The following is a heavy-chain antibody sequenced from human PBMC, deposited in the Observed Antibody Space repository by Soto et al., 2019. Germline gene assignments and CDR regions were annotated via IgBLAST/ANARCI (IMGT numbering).Heavy chain of an antibody. CDR1: GCTFSSYA. CDR3: ATGDSSGWTYWYFDL. V-gene: IGHV3-23*01. CDR2: ITGSGGIT. Sequence: EVQLLESGGDLVQPGGSLRLSCAASGCTFSSYAMSWVRQAPGKGREWVSIITGSGGITYYADAVKGRFTISRDKFKNALSLQMNSLRAEDTAVSYCATGDSSGWTYWYFDLWGRGTLAPVSS. D-gene: IGHD6-19*01. J-gene: IGHJ2*01.